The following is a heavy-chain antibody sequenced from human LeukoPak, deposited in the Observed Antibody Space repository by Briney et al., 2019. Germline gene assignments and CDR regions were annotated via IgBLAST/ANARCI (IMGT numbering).Heavy chain of an antibody. CDR1: GYTFTSYG. V-gene: IGHV1-18*01. D-gene: IGHD4/OR15-4a*01. CDR2: ISAYNGNT. CDR3: ARDRPNYRDAMGDAFDI. J-gene: IGHJ3*02. Sequence: GASVKVSCKASGYTFTSYGISWVRQAPGQGLEWMGWISAYNGNTNYAQKLQGRVTMTTDTSTSTAYMELRSLRSDDTAVYYCARDRPNYRDAMGDAFDIWGQGTMVTVSS.